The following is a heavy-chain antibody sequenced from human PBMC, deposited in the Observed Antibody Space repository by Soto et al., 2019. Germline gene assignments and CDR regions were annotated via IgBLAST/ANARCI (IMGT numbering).Heavy chain of an antibody. CDR1: GFTFSSYA. D-gene: IGHD3-22*01. CDR3: ARGHVYYYDSSGYQEY. V-gene: IGHV3-30-3*01. J-gene: IGHJ4*02. CDR2: ISYDGSNK. Sequence: QVQLVESGGGVVQPGRSLRLSCAASGFTFSSYAMDWVRQAPGKGLEWVAVISYDGSNKYYADSVKGRFTISRDNSKNTLYLQMNSLRAEDTAVYYCARGHVYYYDSSGYQEYWGQGTLVTVSS.